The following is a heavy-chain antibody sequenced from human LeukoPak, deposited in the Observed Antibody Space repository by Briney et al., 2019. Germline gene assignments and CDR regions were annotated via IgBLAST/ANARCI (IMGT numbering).Heavy chain of an antibody. CDR3: ARQRWLQYYFDY. Sequence: SQTLSLTCTVSGGSISSSGFYWSWIRQHPGKGLEWIGYIYYSGSTDYNPSLKSRVTISVDTSKNQFSLKLSSVTAADTAVYYCARQRWLQYYFDYWGQGTLVTVSS. CDR1: GGSISSSGFY. V-gene: IGHV4-31*03. J-gene: IGHJ4*02. CDR2: IYYSGST. D-gene: IGHD5-24*01.